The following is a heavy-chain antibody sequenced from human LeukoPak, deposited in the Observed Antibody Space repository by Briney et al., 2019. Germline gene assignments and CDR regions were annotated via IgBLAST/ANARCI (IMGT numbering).Heavy chain of an antibody. V-gene: IGHV3-20*04. J-gene: IGHJ4*02. CDR3: ARDSRDYYYGSGSYYNAFDY. D-gene: IGHD3-10*01. Sequence: GGSLRLSCAASGFTFDDYGMCWGRQAPGKGLEWGSGINLIGGSTGYAGSVKGRFTISRDNANNYLYLQMNSLRAEDTALYYCARDSRDYYYGSGSYYNAFDYWGQGTLVSVSS. CDR1: GFTFDDYG. CDR2: INLIGGST.